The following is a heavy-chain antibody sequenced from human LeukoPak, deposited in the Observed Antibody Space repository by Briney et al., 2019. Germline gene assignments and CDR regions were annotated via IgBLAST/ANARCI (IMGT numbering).Heavy chain of an antibody. V-gene: IGHV3-9*01. D-gene: IGHD6-13*01. CDR3: AKGAIAAAWNYFDY. Sequence: GGSLRLSCAASGFTFDDYAMHWVRQAPGKGLEWVSGISWNSGSIGYADSVKGRFTISRDNAKNSLYLQMNSLRAEDTALYYCAKGAIAAAWNYFDYWGQGTLVTVSS. J-gene: IGHJ4*02. CDR1: GFTFDDYA. CDR2: ISWNSGSI.